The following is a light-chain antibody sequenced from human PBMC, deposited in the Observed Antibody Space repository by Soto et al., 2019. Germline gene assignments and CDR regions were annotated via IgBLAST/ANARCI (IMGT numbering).Light chain of an antibody. CDR2: DNN. V-gene: IGLV1-51*01. CDR3: GTWDNSLKSGL. J-gene: IGLJ2*01. CDR1: SSNIGNNY. Sequence: QSVLTQPPSVSAAPGQKVTISCSGSSSNIGNNYVSWYQQLPGTAPKLLISDNNKRPSGIPDRFSGSKSGTSATLGITGLQTGDEADYYCGTWDNSLKSGLFGGGTQLTVL.